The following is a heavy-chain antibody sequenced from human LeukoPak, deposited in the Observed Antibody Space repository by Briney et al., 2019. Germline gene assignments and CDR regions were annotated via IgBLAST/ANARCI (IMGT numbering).Heavy chain of an antibody. D-gene: IGHD1-20*01. Sequence: GGSLRLSCASSGFTFTSLAMHWVRQAPGEGLEYVSGISSNGGTTSYGESVKGRFTISRDNSKNTLYLQMGSLNTEDMAVYYCAKGSSKGITGARGGFDIWGQGTMVTVSP. CDR1: GFTFTSLA. CDR3: AKGSSKGITGARGGFDI. V-gene: IGHV3-64*02. CDR2: ISSNGGTT. J-gene: IGHJ3*02.